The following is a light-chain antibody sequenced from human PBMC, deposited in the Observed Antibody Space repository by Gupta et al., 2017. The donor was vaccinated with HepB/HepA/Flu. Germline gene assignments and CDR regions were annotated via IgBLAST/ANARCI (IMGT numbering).Light chain of an antibody. CDR3: QQYSDWPLRT. V-gene: IGKV3-15*01. CDR2: GAS. CDR1: QSIDTT. Sequence: EIVMTQSPATLSVSPGERVTLSCRASQSIDTTLVWYQQKPGQGPRVLIYGASTRATGVPARFSGSGSGTEFTLTISSLKSEDVAVYYCQQYSDWPLRTFGGGTKVEIK. J-gene: IGKJ4*01.